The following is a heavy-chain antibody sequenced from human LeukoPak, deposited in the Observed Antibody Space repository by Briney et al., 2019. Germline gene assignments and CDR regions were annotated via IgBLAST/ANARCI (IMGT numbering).Heavy chain of an antibody. CDR2: ISAYNGNT. D-gene: IGHD6-6*01. J-gene: IGHJ5*02. V-gene: IGHV1-18*01. CDR1: GYTFTSYG. CDR3: ARDNSSSNWFDP. Sequence: ASVKVSCKASGYTFTSYGISWVRQAPGQGLEWMGWISAYNGNTNYAQKLQGRVTMTTDTSTSTAYMELSSLRSEDTAVYYCARDNSSSNWFDPWGQGTLVTVSS.